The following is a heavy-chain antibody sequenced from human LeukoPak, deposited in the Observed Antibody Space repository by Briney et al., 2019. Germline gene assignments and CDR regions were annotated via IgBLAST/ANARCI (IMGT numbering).Heavy chain of an antibody. V-gene: IGHV1-18*01. CDR3: ARGPYCSSTSCYGIYGMDV. CDR2: ISAYNGNT. Sequence: ASVKVSCKASGYTFTSYGISWVRQAPGQGLEWMGWISAYNGNTNYAQKLQGRVTMTADTSTSTAHMELRSLRSDDTAVYYCARGPYCSSTSCYGIYGMDVWGQGTTVTVSS. J-gene: IGHJ6*02. D-gene: IGHD2-2*01. CDR1: GYTFTSYG.